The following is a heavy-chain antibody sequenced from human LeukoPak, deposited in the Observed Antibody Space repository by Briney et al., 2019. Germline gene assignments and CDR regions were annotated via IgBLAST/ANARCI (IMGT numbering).Heavy chain of an antibody. J-gene: IGHJ4*02. V-gene: IGHV4-4*02. CDR1: GGSIRSNYW. CDR2: IYHSGST. CDR3: ARDRGSGSYGDLDY. D-gene: IGHD1-26*01. Sequence: SETLSLTCGVSGGSIRSNYWWTWVRQSPAKGLEWIGEIYHSGSTRYNPSLKSRVTISIDKSKNQFSLKSSSVTAADTALYYCARDRGSGSYGDLDYWGQGTLVTVSS.